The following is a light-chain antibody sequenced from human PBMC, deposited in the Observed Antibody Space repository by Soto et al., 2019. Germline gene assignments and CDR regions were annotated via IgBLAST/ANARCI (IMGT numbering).Light chain of an antibody. V-gene: IGKV3-20*01. Sequence: EIVLTQSPGTLSLSPGERATLSCRASQSVSDSYLAWYQQKPGQAPRLLIYASSRATGIPDRFSGSGSGTDCTLSIRRLEPEDVAVYDCQHYGTSARFGPGTRVDSK. J-gene: IGKJ3*01. CDR3: QHYGTSAR. CDR1: QSVSDSY. CDR2: AS.